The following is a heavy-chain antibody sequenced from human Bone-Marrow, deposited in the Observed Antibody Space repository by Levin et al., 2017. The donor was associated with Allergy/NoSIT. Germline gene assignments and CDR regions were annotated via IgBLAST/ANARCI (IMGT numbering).Heavy chain of an antibody. CDR1: GFTFSSYW. CDR3: ARDQGYYYDSSGYYPD. Sequence: GGSLRLSCAASGFTFSSYWMSWVRQAPGKGLEWVANIKQDGSEKYYVDSVKGRFTISRDNAKNSLYLQMNSLRAEDTAVYYCARDQGYYYDSSGYYPDWGQGTLVTVSS. CDR2: IKQDGSEK. V-gene: IGHV3-7*01. D-gene: IGHD3-22*01. J-gene: IGHJ4*02.